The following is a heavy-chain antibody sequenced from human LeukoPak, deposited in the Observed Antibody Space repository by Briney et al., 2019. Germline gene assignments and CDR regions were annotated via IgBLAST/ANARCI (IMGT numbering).Heavy chain of an antibody. D-gene: IGHD3-16*01. CDR1: GHTFTSYD. Sequence: ASVKVSCKASGHTFTSYDFNWVRQASGQGFEWMGWMSPKSGNTGYAQKFQGRVTMTRDTSISTAYMELSSLRSEDTAVYYCARALEGGHIDFWARGTLVTVSS. CDR2: MSPKSGNT. CDR3: ARALEGGHIDF. V-gene: IGHV1-8*01. J-gene: IGHJ4*02.